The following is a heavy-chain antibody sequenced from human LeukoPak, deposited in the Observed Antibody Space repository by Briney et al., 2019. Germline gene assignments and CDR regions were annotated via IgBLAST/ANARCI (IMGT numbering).Heavy chain of an antibody. Sequence: SETLSLTCTVSGGSISNYYWSWIRQPPGKGLEWIGYIYYSGSTNYNPSLRSRVTISVDTSKNQFSLKLSSVTAADTAVYYCARLRPGLYYDILTGYFDYWGQGTLVTVSS. CDR3: ARLRPGLYYDILTGYFDY. J-gene: IGHJ4*02. CDR2: IYYSGST. D-gene: IGHD3-9*01. CDR1: GGSISNYY. V-gene: IGHV4-59*01.